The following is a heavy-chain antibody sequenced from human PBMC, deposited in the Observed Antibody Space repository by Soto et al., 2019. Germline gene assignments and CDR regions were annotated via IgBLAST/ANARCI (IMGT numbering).Heavy chain of an antibody. CDR3: ARGTYYYDSSGSRFDY. V-gene: IGHV4-39*01. J-gene: IGHJ4*02. CDR1: GGSISSSSYY. D-gene: IGHD3-22*01. CDR2: IYYSGST. Sequence: PSETLSLTCTVSGGSISSSSYYRGWIRQPPGKGLEWIGSIYYSGSTYYNPSLKSRVIISVDTSKNQFSLKLSSVTAADTAVYYCARGTYYYDSSGSRFDYWGQGTLVTVSS.